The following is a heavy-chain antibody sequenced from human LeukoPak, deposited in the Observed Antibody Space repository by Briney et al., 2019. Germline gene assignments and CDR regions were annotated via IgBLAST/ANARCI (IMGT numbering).Heavy chain of an antibody. CDR3: ARLIGAYFDY. J-gene: IGHJ4*02. Sequence: PSETLSLTCTVSGGSISGNHWSWIRKPPGKVLEWIGYIYYSGRTNNNPSLKSRVAISVDTSKNQFSLKLSSVTAADTAVYYCARLIGAYFDYWGQGTLVTVSS. CDR1: GGSISGNH. D-gene: IGHD7-27*01. V-gene: IGHV4-59*01. CDR2: IYYSGRT.